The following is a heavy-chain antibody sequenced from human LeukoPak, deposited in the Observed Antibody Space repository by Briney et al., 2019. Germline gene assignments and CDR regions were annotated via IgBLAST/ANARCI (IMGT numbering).Heavy chain of an antibody. CDR2: IYYSGST. CDR1: GGSISSYY. J-gene: IGHJ4*02. V-gene: IGHV4-59*01. D-gene: IGHD6-19*01. CDR3: ATLRGGWDDY. Sequence: PSETLSLTCTVSGGSISSYYWSWIRQPPGKGLEWIGYIYYSGSTNYNPSLTSRVTISVDTSKNQFSLKLSSVTAADTAVYYCATLRGGWDDYWGQGTLVTVSS.